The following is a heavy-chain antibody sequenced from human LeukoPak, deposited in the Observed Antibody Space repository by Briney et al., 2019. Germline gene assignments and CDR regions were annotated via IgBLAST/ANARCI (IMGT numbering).Heavy chain of an antibody. V-gene: IGHV1-2*02. CDR3: SRPRPRAIGNAFDL. D-gene: IGHD2/OR15-2a*01. CDR2: INPNSRGT. CDR1: GYTFTGYY. Sequence: ASVKVSCKASGYTFTGYYMRWVRQAPGQGLEWMGWINPNSRGTNYAQKFQGRVTMTRDTYISTTYMELSRLRSDDPAVYYCSRPRPRAIGNAFDLWGQGTMVTVSS. J-gene: IGHJ3*01.